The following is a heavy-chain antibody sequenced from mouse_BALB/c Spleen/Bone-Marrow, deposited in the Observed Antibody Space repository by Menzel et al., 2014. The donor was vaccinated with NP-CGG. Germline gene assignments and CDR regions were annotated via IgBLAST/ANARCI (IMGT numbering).Heavy chain of an antibody. CDR3: ARNGNYGAWFAY. Sequence: EVQLQESGAELVKPGASVKLSCTASGFNIXDTYMHWVKQRPEQGLEWIGRIDPANGNTKYDPKFQGKATITADTSSNTAYLQLSSLTSEDTAAYYCARNGNYGAWFAYWGQGTLVTVSA. CDR2: IDPANGNT. CDR1: GFNIXDTY. D-gene: IGHD2-1*01. V-gene: IGHV14-3*02. J-gene: IGHJ3*01.